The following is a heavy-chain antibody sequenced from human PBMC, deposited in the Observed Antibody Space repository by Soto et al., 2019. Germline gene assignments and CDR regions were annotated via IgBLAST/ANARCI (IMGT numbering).Heavy chain of an antibody. D-gene: IGHD5-12*01. CDR3: ARAPAGGYVPYNWFDP. CDR1: GGTSSSYA. CDR2: IIPIFGTA. V-gene: IGHV1-69*12. Sequence: QVQLVQSGAEVKKPGSSVKVSCKASGGTSSSYAISWVRQAPGQGLEWMGGIIPIFGTANYAQKFQGRVTITADESTSTAYMELGSLRSEDTAVYYCARAPAGGYVPYNWFDPWGQGTLVTVSS. J-gene: IGHJ5*02.